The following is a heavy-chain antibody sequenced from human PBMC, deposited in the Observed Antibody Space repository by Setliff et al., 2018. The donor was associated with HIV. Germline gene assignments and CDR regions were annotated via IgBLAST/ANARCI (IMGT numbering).Heavy chain of an antibody. J-gene: IGHJ3*01. V-gene: IGHV1-69*10. CDR3: AGPRGDEAFDV. CDR2: IISILGIT. CDR1: GGSSSTHA. Sequence: ASVKVSCKASGGSSSTHAMNWARQAPGQGLEWMGQIISILGITNYAQKFQGRVTLTADESTSTMYMELSSLTSDDTAVYYCAGPRGDEAFDVWGQGTMVTVSS.